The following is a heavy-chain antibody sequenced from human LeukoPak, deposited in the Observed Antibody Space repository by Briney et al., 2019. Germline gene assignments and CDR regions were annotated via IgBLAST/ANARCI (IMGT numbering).Heavy chain of an antibody. CDR2: INAGNGDT. D-gene: IGHD6-19*01. J-gene: IGHJ6*02. CDR3: AREVGIAVAGTRGYHYYYGMDV. CDR1: GYTFTSYT. Sequence: GASVKVSCKASGYTFTSYTMHWVRQAPGQRVEWMGWINAGNGDTKYSQKFQGRVTITRDTAASTVYMELSSLRSEDTAVYYCAREVGIAVAGTRGYHYYYGMDVWGQGTTVTVSS. V-gene: IGHV1-3*01.